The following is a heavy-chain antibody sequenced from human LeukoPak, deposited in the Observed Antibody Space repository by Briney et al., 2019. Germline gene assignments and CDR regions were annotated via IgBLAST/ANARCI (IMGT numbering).Heavy chain of an antibody. CDR2: IYYSGST. D-gene: IGHD4-17*01. CDR1: GGSLSSYY. Sequence: PSETLSLTCTVSGGSLSSYYWSWIRQPPGKGLEWIGYIYYSGSTNYNPSLKSRVTISVDTSKNQFSLKLSSVTAADTAVYYCARDLYGDYYAFDIWGQGTMVTVSS. J-gene: IGHJ3*02. CDR3: ARDLYGDYYAFDI. V-gene: IGHV4-59*01.